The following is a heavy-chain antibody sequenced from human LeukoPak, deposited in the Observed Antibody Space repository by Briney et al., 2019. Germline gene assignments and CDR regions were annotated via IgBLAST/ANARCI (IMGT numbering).Heavy chain of an antibody. CDR3: ARDWSAYGDYVWYFDL. Sequence: PSETLSLTCAVSGYSISSGYYWGWIRQPPGKGLEWIGSIYHSGSTYYNPSLKSRVTISVDTSKNQFSLKLSSVTAADTAVYYCARDWSAYGDYVWYFDLWGRGTLVTVSS. CDR2: IYHSGST. V-gene: IGHV4-38-2*02. CDR1: GYSISSGYY. J-gene: IGHJ2*01. D-gene: IGHD4-17*01.